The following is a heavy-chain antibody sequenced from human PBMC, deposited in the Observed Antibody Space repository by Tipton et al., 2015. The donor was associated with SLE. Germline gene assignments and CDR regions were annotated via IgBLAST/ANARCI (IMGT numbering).Heavy chain of an antibody. CDR2: IRQDGSEK. D-gene: IGHD3-10*01. Sequence: SLRLSCAASGFTFSSYWMSWVRQAPGKGLEWVANIRQDGSEKYYVDSVKGRFTISRDNANNSLFLQVNSLRAEDTAVYYCAREGVTLWSDSFDIWGQGTMVTVSS. J-gene: IGHJ3*02. V-gene: IGHV3-7*01. CDR3: AREGVTLWSDSFDI. CDR1: GFTFSSYW.